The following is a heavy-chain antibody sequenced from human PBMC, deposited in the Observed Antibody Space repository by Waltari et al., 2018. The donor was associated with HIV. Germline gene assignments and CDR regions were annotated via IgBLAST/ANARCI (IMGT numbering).Heavy chain of an antibody. V-gene: IGHV3-30-3*01. J-gene: IGHJ4*02. Sequence: QVQLVESGGGVVQPGRSLRLSCAASGFTFSTYSMHWVRQAPGKGLEWVAVTAYDGSKKYYADSVKGRFTISRDNSKNTLYLEMNSLRTEDTAVYYCARVSTSGWSLPTDYWGQGTLVTVSS. CDR3: ARVSTSGWSLPTDY. CDR1: GFTFSTYS. CDR2: TAYDGSKK. D-gene: IGHD6-19*01.